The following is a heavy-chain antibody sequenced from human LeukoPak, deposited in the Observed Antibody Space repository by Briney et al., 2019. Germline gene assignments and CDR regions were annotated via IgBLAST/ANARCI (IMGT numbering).Heavy chain of an antibody. Sequence: PGGSLRLSCAASGFTVGSNYMSWVRQAPGKGLEWVSVIYSGGSTYYADSVKGRFTISRDNSKNTLYLQMNSLRAEDTAVYYCARVRRKVGATPNWFDPWGQGTLVTVSS. CDR1: GFTVGSNY. D-gene: IGHD1-26*01. V-gene: IGHV3-53*01. CDR3: ARVRRKVGATPNWFDP. J-gene: IGHJ5*02. CDR2: IYSGGST.